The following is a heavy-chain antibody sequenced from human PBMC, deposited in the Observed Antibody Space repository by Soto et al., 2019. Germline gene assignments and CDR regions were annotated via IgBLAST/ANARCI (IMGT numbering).Heavy chain of an antibody. CDR1: GFTFSSYS. V-gene: IGHV3-48*04. J-gene: IGHJ4*02. D-gene: IGHD3-3*01. Sequence: GGSLRLSCAASGFTFSSYSMNWVRQAPGKGLEWVSYISSSSSTIYYADSVKGRFTISRDNAKNSLYLQMNSLRAEDTAVYYCAKDVCSCVLDWLLSGFCLDYWGQGTLVTVSS. CDR3: AKDVCSCVLDWLLSGFCLDY. CDR2: ISSSSSTI.